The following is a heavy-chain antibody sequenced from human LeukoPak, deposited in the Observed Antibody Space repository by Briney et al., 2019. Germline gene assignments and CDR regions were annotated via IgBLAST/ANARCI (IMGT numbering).Heavy chain of an antibody. CDR1: GFTVSSNY. D-gene: IGHD3-3*01. CDR2: IYSGGST. V-gene: IGHV3-53*01. Sequence: GGSLRLSWAASGFTVSSNYMSWVRQAPGKGLEWVSVIYSGGSTYYADSVKGRFTISRDNSKNTLYLQMNSLRAEDTAVYYCVDFWSGPWGQGTLVTVSS. J-gene: IGHJ5*02. CDR3: VDFWSGP.